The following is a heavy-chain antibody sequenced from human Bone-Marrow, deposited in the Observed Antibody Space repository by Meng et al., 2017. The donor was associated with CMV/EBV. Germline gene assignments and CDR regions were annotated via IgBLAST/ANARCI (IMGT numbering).Heavy chain of an antibody. CDR3: ARLIVGDTYVDY. D-gene: IGHD1-26*01. J-gene: IGHJ4*02. V-gene: IGHV4-38-2*01. CDR2: CDSGDT. CDR1: GHSISSDYF. Sequence: SETLSLTCHVSGHSISSDYFWGWVRQSPGTGLEWVGICDSGDTFYNPSLKSRVTISVDTSKNQFSLKLSSVTAADTSVYYCARLIVGDTYVDYWGQGTLVTVSS.